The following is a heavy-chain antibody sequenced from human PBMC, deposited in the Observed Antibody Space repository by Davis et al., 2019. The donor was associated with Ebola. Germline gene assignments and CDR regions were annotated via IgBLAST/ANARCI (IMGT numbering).Heavy chain of an antibody. D-gene: IGHD2/OR15-2a*01. CDR2: INHSGST. V-gene: IGHV4-34*01. J-gene: IGHJ6*04. CDR3: ARRPSMYYYYYGMDV. Sequence: MPSETLSLTCAVYGWSFSRYYWPWIRQPPGKGLEWIGEINHSGSTNYNPSLKSRVTISVDTSKNQFSLKLSSVTAADTAVYYCARRPSMYYYYYGMDVWGKGTTVTVS. CDR1: GWSFSRYY.